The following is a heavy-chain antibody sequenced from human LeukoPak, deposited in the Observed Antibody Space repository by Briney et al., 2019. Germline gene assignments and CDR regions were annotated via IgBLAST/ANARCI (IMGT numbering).Heavy chain of an antibody. CDR3: AKEVFPFYYMDV. V-gene: IGHV3-30*04. J-gene: IGHJ6*03. Sequence: PGGSLRLSCAASGFTFSSYAMHWVRQAPGKGLEWVAVISYDGSNKYYADSVKGRFTISRDNSKNTLYLQMNSLRAEDTAVYYCAKEVFPFYYMDVWGKGTTVTISS. CDR2: ISYDGSNK. CDR1: GFTFSSYA.